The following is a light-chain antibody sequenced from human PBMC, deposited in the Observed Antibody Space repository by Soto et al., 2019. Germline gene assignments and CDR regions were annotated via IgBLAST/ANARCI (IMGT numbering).Light chain of an antibody. Sequence: QSALTQPRSVSGSPGQSVTISCTGTSSDVGNYNYVSWYQQHPGKAPKVMIYDVNKWPSGVPDRFSGSKSGNTASLTISGIQAEDEADYYCCSYVGSYAWVFGGGTKVTVL. CDR1: SSDVGNYNY. V-gene: IGLV2-11*01. CDR3: CSYVGSYAWV. J-gene: IGLJ3*02. CDR2: DVN.